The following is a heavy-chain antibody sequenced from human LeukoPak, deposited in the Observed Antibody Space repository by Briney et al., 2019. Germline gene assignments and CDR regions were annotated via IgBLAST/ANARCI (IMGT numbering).Heavy chain of an antibody. V-gene: IGHV3-21*01. CDR1: GFTFSSYS. CDR2: ISSSSSYI. J-gene: IGHJ6*04. D-gene: IGHD3-10*01. Sequence: PGGSLRLSCAASGFTFSSYSMNWVRQAPGKGLEWVSSISSSSSYIYYADSVKGRFTISRDNAKNSLYLQMNSLRAEDTAVYYCARTVRGVITDYYGMDVWGKGTTVTVSS. CDR3: ARTVRGVITDYYGMDV.